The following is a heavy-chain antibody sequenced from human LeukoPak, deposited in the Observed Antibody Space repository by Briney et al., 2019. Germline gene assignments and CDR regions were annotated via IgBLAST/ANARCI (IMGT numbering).Heavy chain of an antibody. CDR2: ISSSSSYI. J-gene: IGHJ6*03. CDR3: ARAQGQEDRRGTVTTSYYYYYMDV. Sequence: PGRSLRLSCAASGFTFSSYSMNWVRQAPGKGLEWVSSISSSSSYIYYADSVKGRFTISRDNAKNSLYLQMNSLRAEDTAVYYCARAQGQEDRRGTVTTSYYYYYMDVWGKGTTVTVSS. V-gene: IGHV3-21*01. CDR1: GFTFSSYS. D-gene: IGHD4-11*01.